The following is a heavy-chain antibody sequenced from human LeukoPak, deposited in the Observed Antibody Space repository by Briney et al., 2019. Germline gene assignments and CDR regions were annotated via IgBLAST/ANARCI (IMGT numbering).Heavy chain of an antibody. Sequence: PGGSLRLSCAASGFSFSSYDMHWVRQAPGKGLEWVAFIRYDGTDKYYADSVKGRFTISRDNSKNTLYLQMNSLRAEDTAVYYCARPSGGYSYGYAGFDYWGQGTLVTVSS. D-gene: IGHD5-18*01. CDR3: ARPSGGYSYGYAGFDY. V-gene: IGHV3-30*02. CDR1: GFSFSSYD. CDR2: IRYDGTDK. J-gene: IGHJ4*02.